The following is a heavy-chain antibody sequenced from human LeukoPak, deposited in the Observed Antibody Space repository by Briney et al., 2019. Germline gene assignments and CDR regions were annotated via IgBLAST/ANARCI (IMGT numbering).Heavy chain of an antibody. D-gene: IGHD3-3*01. CDR2: IIPILGIA. Sequence: GASVKVSCKASGGTFSSYAISWVRQAPGQGLEWMGRIIPILGIANYAQKFQGRVTITADKSTSTAYMELSSLRSEDTAVYYCARDKIFGVVIPFDYWGQGALVTVSS. V-gene: IGHV1-69*04. CDR3: ARDKIFGVVIPFDY. CDR1: GGTFSSYA. J-gene: IGHJ4*02.